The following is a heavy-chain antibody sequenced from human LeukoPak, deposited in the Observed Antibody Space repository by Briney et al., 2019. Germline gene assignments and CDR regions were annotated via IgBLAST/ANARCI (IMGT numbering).Heavy chain of an antibody. V-gene: IGHV1-2*02. Sequence: ASVKVSCKASGYTLSSYYMHWVRQAPGQGLEWMGWINPNSGGTNYAQKFQGRVTVTRDTSISTAYMELSRLRSDDTAVYYCARVVRLSGYGHLDYWGQGTLVTVSS. CDR1: GYTLSSYY. D-gene: IGHD5-12*01. J-gene: IGHJ4*02. CDR3: ARVVRLSGYGHLDY. CDR2: INPNSGGT.